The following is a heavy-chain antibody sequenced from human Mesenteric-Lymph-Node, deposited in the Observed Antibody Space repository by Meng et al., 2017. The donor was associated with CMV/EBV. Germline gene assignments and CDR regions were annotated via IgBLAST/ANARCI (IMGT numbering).Heavy chain of an antibody. CDR3: ARIRGSSVVDY. J-gene: IGHJ4*02. V-gene: IGHV4-59*01. D-gene: IGHD6-6*01. CDR1: GGSISSYY. Sequence: GSLRLSCTVSGGSISSYYWSWIRQPPGKGLEWIGYIYYSGSTNYNPSLKSRVTISVDTSKNQFSLKLSSVTAADTAVYYCARIRGSSVVDYWGQGTLVTVSS. CDR2: IYYSGST.